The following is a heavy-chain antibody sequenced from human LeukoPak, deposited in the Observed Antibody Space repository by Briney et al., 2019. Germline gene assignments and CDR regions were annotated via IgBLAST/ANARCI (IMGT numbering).Heavy chain of an antibody. D-gene: IGHD6-13*01. CDR2: INHSGST. V-gene: IGHV4-34*01. Sequence: GSLRLSCAASGFTFSSCAMSWVRQAPGKGLEWIGEINHSGSTNYNPSLKSRVTISVDTSKNQFSLKLSSVTAADTAVYYCARAPYSSHIDYWGQGTLVTVSS. CDR3: ARAPYSSHIDY. J-gene: IGHJ4*02. CDR1: GFTFSSCA.